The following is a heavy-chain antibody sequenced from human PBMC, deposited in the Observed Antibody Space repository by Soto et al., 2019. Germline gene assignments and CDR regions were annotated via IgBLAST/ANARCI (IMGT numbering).Heavy chain of an antibody. Sequence: APVKVSCKASGYTFTRYYMHWVRQTPGQGLEWMGIINPSGGSTSYAQKFQGRVTMTRDTSTSTVYMELSSLRSEDTAVYYCARGTSHFDFWSGYPYYFDYWGQGTLLTVSS. J-gene: IGHJ4*02. CDR2: INPSGGST. V-gene: IGHV1-46*03. D-gene: IGHD3-3*01. CDR3: ARGTSHFDFWSGYPYYFDY. CDR1: GYTFTRYY.